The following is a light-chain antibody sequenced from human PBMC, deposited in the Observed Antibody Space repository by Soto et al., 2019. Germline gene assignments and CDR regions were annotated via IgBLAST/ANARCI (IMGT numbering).Light chain of an antibody. Sequence: AIRMTQSPSSFSASTGDRVTITCRASQGISSDLAWYQQKPGKAPKLLIYAASTLQSGVPSKFSGSGSGTDFTITISCLQSEDFATYYCQQYESYPWTFGQGTKVEIK. J-gene: IGKJ1*01. CDR2: AAS. V-gene: IGKV1-8*01. CDR3: QQYESYPWT. CDR1: QGISSD.